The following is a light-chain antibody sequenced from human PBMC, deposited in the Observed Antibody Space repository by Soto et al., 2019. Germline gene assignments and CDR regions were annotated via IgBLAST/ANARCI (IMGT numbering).Light chain of an antibody. Sequence: IQMTQYTSSLSASVGDRITITCRASQGIRNYLAWYQQRPGEVPNLLIYAASTLQSGVPSRFSGSGSGTDFSLTISSLQPEDVATYYCQEYNNAPLTFGGGTKVDIK. V-gene: IGKV1-27*01. CDR2: AAS. CDR1: QGIRNY. J-gene: IGKJ4*01. CDR3: QEYNNAPLT.